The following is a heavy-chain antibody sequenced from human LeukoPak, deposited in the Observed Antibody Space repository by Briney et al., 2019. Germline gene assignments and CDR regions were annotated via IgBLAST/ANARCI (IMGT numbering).Heavy chain of an antibody. CDR3: ARGDIVVVTDDYYYYMDV. V-gene: IGHV1-69*13. CDR1: GGTFNSNV. J-gene: IGHJ6*03. CDR2: IIPLFGTA. D-gene: IGHD2-21*02. Sequence: ASVKVSCKASGGTFNSNVISWVRQAPGQGLEWMGGIIPLFGTANYAQKFQGRVTITADESTTTAYMELSSLRFEDTAVFYCARGDIVVVTDDYYYYMDVWGKGTTVTISS.